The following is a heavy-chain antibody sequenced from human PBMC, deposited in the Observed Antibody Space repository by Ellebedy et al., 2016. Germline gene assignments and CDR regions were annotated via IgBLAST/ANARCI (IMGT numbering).Heavy chain of an antibody. V-gene: IGHV4-59*08. CDR2: INYSGST. CDR3: ARHGSGGTYY. J-gene: IGHJ4*02. CDR1: GGSISTYY. D-gene: IGHD3-10*01. Sequence: SETLSLTCTVSGGSISTYYWTWIRQPPGKGLEWIGFINYSGSTTYNPSLKSRVTMSVDTSKNQFSLKLSSVTAADTAVYYCARHGSGGTYYWGQGTLVTVSS.